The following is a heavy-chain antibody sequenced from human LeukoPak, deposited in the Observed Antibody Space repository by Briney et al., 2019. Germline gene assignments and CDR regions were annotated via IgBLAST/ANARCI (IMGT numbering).Heavy chain of an antibody. J-gene: IGHJ5*02. D-gene: IGHD3-10*01. V-gene: IGHV7-4-1*02. CDR3: ARELLALAGWFDP. Sequence: ASVKVSCKASGYTFSSYGIGWVRQAPGQGLEWMGWINTNTGNPTYAQGFTGRFVFSLDTSVSTAYLQISSLKAEDTAVYYCARELLALAGWFDPWGQGTLVTVSS. CDR1: GYTFSSYG. CDR2: INTNTGNP.